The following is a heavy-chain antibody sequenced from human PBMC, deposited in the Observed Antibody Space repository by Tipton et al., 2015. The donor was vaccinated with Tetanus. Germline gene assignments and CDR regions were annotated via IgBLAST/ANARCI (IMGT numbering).Heavy chain of an antibody. Sequence: CAASGFIFSNYGMYWVRQAPGKGLEFLTVISDEGSNKYYAHSVKGRFTISRDNSKNTLYRQMNSLRAEDTAVYYCAGDIRVGGYYGSGSLDVWGQGATVTVS. V-gene: IGHV3-30*19. CDR3: AGDIRVGGYYGSGSLDV. CDR2: ISDEGSNK. D-gene: IGHD3-10*01. CDR1: GFIFSNYG. J-gene: IGHJ6*02.